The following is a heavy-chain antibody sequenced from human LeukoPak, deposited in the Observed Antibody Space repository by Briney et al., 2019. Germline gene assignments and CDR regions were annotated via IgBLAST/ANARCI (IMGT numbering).Heavy chain of an antibody. J-gene: IGHJ4*02. CDR2: IHHNGST. CDR1: GGAFSGYY. Sequence: KPSETLSLTCAVYGGAFSGYYWSWIRQPPRKGLGWVGGIHHNGSTNYNPSLKSRVTISVDTSKNQFSLKLSSVTAADTAVYYCARGRPITMVRGVIITRDPPYDYWGQGTLVTVSS. D-gene: IGHD3-10*01. V-gene: IGHV4-34*01. CDR3: ARGRPITMVRGVIITRDPPYDY.